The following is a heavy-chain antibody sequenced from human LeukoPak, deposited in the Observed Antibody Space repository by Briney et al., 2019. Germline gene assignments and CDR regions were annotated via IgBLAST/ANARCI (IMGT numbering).Heavy chain of an antibody. D-gene: IGHD2/OR15-2a*01. CDR2: IYPGDSET. CDR3: ARQQYLAFDI. CDR1: GYSFTTYW. V-gene: IGHV5-51*01. J-gene: IGHJ3*02. Sequence: GESLKISCKCSGYSFTTYWIAWLLLRPGKGLEWMGIIYPGDSETRYSTSFQGQVTISADKSISTACLQWSSLKASDTAIYYCARQQYLAFDIWGQGTMVTVSS.